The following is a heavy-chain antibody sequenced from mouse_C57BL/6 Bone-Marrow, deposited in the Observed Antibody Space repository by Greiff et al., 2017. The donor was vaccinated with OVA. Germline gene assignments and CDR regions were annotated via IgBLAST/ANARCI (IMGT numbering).Heavy chain of an antibody. CDR1: GYTFTSYW. V-gene: IGHV1-64*01. D-gene: IGHD1-1*01. Sequence: VQLQQPGAELVKPGASVKLSCKASGYTFTSYWMHWVKQRPGQGLEWIGMIHPNSGSTNYNEKFKSKATLTVDKSSSTAYMQLSSLTSDDSAVYYCARIPVYYYGSSNHFDYWGQGTTLTVSS. J-gene: IGHJ2*01. CDR2: IHPNSGST. CDR3: ARIPVYYYGSSNHFDY.